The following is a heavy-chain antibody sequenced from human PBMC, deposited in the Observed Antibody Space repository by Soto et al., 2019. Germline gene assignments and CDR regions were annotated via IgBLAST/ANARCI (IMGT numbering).Heavy chain of an antibody. D-gene: IGHD3-22*01. J-gene: IGHJ4*02. CDR2: INHSGST. Sequence: SETLSLPCAVYGGSFSGYYWSWIRQPPGKGLEWIGEINHSGSTNYNPSLKSRVTISVDTSKNQFSLKLSSVTAADTAVYYCARVADSSGYQNLDYWGQGTLVTVSS. CDR1: GGSFSGYY. V-gene: IGHV4-34*01. CDR3: ARVADSSGYQNLDY.